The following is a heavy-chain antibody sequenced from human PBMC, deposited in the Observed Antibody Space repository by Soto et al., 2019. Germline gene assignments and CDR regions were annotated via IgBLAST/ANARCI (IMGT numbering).Heavy chain of an antibody. CDR2: IWYDGSNK. D-gene: IGHD2-2*01. CDR1: GFTFSSYG. Sequence: GGSLRLSCAASGFTFSSYGMHWVRQAPGKGLEWVAVIWYDGSNKYYADSVKGRFTTSRDNSKNTLYLQMNSLRAEDTAVYYCARAYRGFTIDDYYYGMDVWGQGTTVTVSS. V-gene: IGHV3-33*01. CDR3: ARAYRGFTIDDYYYGMDV. J-gene: IGHJ6*02.